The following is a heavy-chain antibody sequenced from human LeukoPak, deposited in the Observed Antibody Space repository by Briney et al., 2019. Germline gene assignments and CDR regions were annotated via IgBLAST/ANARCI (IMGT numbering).Heavy chain of an antibody. CDR2: ISGSGGIT. V-gene: IGHV3-23*01. J-gene: IGHJ4*02. D-gene: IGHD3-22*01. CDR3: AKSHYYDSSGYYGDVGIDY. Sequence: GGSLRLSCAASGFTFSSYAMSWVRQAPGKGLEWVSAISGSGGITYYADSVKGRFTISRDNSKNTLYLQMNSLRAEDTAVYYCAKSHYYDSSGYYGDVGIDYWGQGTLVTVSS. CDR1: GFTFSSYA.